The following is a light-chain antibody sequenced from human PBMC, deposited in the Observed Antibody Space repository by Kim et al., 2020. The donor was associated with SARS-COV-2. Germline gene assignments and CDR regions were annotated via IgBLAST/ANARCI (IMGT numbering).Light chain of an antibody. J-gene: IGKJ2*01. CDR2: DAS. V-gene: IGKV3-20*01. CDR1: QSVRTNY. Sequence: EIVLTQSPGTLSLSPGERATLSCRASQSVRTNYLAWYQQKPGQPPSLLIYDASSRPTGIPDRFGGSGSGTDFTLTISRLEPEDFAVYYCQQYGSSPYTFGQGTKLEI. CDR3: QQYGSSPYT.